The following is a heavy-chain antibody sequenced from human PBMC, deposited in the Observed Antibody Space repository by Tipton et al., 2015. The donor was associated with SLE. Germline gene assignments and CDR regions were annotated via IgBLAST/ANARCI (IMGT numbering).Heavy chain of an antibody. CDR2: INSDGSSA. D-gene: IGHD1-26*01. CDR3: VRARVGATGVRNF. V-gene: IGHV3-74*03. Sequence: GSLRLSCAASGFTFSDYWMHWVRQVPGKGLVWVSCINSDGSSATYADSVKGRFTISRDNARNTLFLQMNSLRAEDTAVYYCVRARVGATGVRNFWGQGSLVTASS. J-gene: IGHJ4*02. CDR1: GFTFSDYW.